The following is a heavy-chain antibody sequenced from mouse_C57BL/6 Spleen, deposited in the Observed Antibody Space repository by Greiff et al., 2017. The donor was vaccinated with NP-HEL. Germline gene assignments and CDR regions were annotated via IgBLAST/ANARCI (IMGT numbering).Heavy chain of an antibody. Sequence: EVQLQQSGPELVKPGASVKISCKASGYTFTDYYMNWVQQSHGKSLEWIGDINPNNGGTSYNQKFKGKATLTVDKSSSTAYMELRSLTSEDSAVYCCASDYYGSSYGYWGQGTTLTVSS. CDR3: ASDYYGSSYGY. CDR1: GYTFTDYY. D-gene: IGHD1-1*01. J-gene: IGHJ2*01. CDR2: INPNNGGT. V-gene: IGHV1-26*01.